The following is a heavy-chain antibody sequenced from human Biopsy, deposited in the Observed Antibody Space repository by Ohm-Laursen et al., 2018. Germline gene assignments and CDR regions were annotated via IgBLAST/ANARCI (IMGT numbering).Heavy chain of an antibody. CDR2: INHSGRT. V-gene: IGHV4-34*01. D-gene: IGHD3-22*01. J-gene: IGHJ6*02. CDR3: VRGVDYYDPYHYYALDV. Sequence: TLSLTCAVYGESFNGYYWSWIRQAPGKGLEWIGEINHSGRTNYNPSLKSRVTISVDTSKNQFSLKVRSVTAADTAVYYCVRGVDYYDPYHYYALDVWGQGTTVTVSS. CDR1: GESFNGYY.